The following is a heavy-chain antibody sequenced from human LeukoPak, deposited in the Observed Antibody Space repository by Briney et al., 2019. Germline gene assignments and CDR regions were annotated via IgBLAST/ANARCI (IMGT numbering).Heavy chain of an antibody. CDR3: ARVVMVGNTGFIY. D-gene: IGHD2-21*01. J-gene: IGHJ4*02. Sequence: ASVKVPCKASGYTFTGYYMHWVRQAPGQGLEWMGWINANSGGTNYAQKFQDRVTMTRDTSISTAYMELSSLTSDDAAVYYCARVVMVGNTGFIYWGQGTLVTVSS. V-gene: IGHV1-2*02. CDR2: INANSGGT. CDR1: GYTFTGYY.